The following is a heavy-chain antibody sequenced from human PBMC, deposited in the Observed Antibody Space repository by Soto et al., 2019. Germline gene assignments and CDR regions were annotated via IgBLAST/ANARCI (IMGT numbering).Heavy chain of an antibody. CDR2: ISGSGGST. J-gene: IGHJ4*02. V-gene: IGHV3-23*01. D-gene: IGHD2-15*01. CDR3: AAAPRETVTPPWDY. CDR1: GFTFSSYA. Sequence: VQLLESGGGLVQPGGSLRLSCAASGFTFSSYAMNWVRQAPGEGLEWVSGISGSGGSTNYPDSVKCRFTISRDNSKNTLHLQISSLRAEDTAVYYCAAAPRETVTPPWDYWGQGTLVTVSS.